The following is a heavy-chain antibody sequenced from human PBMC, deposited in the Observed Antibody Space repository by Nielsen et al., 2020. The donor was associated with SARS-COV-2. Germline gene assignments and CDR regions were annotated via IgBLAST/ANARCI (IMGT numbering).Heavy chain of an antibody. J-gene: IGHJ4*02. Sequence: ASVKVSCKTSGYTFTSHYVHWVRQAPGQGLEWMGLINSSGGRTIYAQMFKGRVTVTRDTSTSTVYMELSSLRSEDTAVYYCARGGLVVVDSFDYWGQGTLVTVSS. CDR2: INSSGGRT. D-gene: IGHD2-15*01. CDR1: GYTFTSHY. V-gene: IGHV1-46*01. CDR3: ARGGLVVVDSFDY.